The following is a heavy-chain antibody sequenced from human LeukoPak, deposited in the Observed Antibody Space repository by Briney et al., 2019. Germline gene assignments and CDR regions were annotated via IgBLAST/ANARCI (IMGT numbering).Heavy chain of an antibody. CDR1: GFTFSSYA. V-gene: IGHV3-30*04. D-gene: IGHD5-18*01. Sequence: GGSLRLSCAASGFTFSSYAMHWVRQAPGKGLEWVAVISYDGSNKYYADSVKGRFTISRDNSKNTLYLQMNSLRAEDTAVYYCARGMWIQLWLGAFDIWGQGTMVTVSS. CDR3: ARGMWIQLWLGAFDI. J-gene: IGHJ3*02. CDR2: ISYDGSNK.